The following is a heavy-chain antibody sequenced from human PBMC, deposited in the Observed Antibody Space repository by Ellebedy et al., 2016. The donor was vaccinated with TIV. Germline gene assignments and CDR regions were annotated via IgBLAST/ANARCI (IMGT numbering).Heavy chain of an antibody. CDR2: ISYDGSNK. CDR3: AIYVEMATIADY. D-gene: IGHD5-24*01. J-gene: IGHJ4*02. Sequence: GESLKISCAASGFTFSSYAMHWVRQAPGKGLEWVAVISYDGSNKYYADSVKGRFTISRDNSKNTLYLQMNSLRAEDTAVYYCAIYVEMATIADYWGQGTLVTVSS. V-gene: IGHV3-30*14. CDR1: GFTFSSYA.